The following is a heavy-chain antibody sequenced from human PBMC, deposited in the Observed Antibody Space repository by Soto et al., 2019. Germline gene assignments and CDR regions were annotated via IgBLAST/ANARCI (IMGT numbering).Heavy chain of an antibody. CDR2: ISWNSGDK. J-gene: IGHJ2*01. D-gene: IGHD6-13*01. CDR3: TTDRGAAGRYWYFDY. V-gene: IGHV3-9*01. Sequence: EVQLVESGGGLVQPGRSLRLSCAASGFTFDDHAMHWVRLVPGQGLEWVSGISWNSGDKDYADSVKGRFAISRDNAMNSLYLQMNDLRPEDTALYFCTTDRGAAGRYWYFDYWGRGTLVTVSS. CDR1: GFTFDDHA.